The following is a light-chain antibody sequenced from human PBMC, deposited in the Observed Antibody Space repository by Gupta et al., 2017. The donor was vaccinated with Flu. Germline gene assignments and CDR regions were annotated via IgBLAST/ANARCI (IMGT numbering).Light chain of an antibody. CDR2: WAS. CDR3: QQYYSTLRT. CDR1: QTVLHSPNNKNY. J-gene: IGKJ1*01. V-gene: IGKV4-1*01. Sequence: DFVMNQSPDSLAGSLGERATNNFKCSQTVLHSPNNKNYLAWYQQKPGQPPKLLIYWASTRESGVPYRFSGSGSGTDFTLTISSLQAEDVAVYYCQQYYSTLRTFGQGTKVEIK.